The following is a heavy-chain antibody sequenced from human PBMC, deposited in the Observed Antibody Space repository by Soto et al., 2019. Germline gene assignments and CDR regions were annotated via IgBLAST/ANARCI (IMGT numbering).Heavy chain of an antibody. CDR2: SGSRPNSI. J-gene: IGHJ6*02. CDR3: ARERSPGGGYLYYYAMDV. CDR1: GFTFSTFG. Sequence: HPGGSLRLSCAASGFTFSTFGMNWVRQAPGKGLEWISYSGSRPNSIYYADSVKGRFTMSRDDVKNSLYLQMNSLRAEDTAVYYCARERSPGGGYLYYYAMDVWGQGTTVTVSS. V-gene: IGHV3-48*04. D-gene: IGHD5-18*01.